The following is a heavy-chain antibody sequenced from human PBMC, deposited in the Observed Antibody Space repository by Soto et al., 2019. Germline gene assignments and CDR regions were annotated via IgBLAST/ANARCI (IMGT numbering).Heavy chain of an antibody. CDR1: GGSISSGDYY. CDR2: IYYSGST. Sequence: QVQLQESGPGLVKPSQTLSLTCTVSGGSISSGDYYWSWIRQHPGKGLEWIGYIYYSGSTHYNPSLKSRVTMSVDTPENQFSLKLSSLTAADTAVYSCARGRYSSSSNWFDPWGQGTLVTVSS. D-gene: IGHD6-6*01. CDR3: ARGRYSSSSNWFDP. V-gene: IGHV4-31*03. J-gene: IGHJ5*02.